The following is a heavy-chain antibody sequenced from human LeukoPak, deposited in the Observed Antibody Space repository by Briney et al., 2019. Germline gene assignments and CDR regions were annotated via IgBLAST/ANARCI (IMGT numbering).Heavy chain of an antibody. CDR2: VNESGGT. Sequence: PSETLSLTCAVYIDSFSNYHWNWIRQTPAKGMEWIGQVNESGGTNISPSLRSRVILSVDTSKNQFSLKLISVTVADTAIYYCARGQGAAVPQVGKNWFDPWGQGTRVTVSS. CDR1: IDSFSNYH. D-gene: IGHD1-26*01. CDR3: ARGQGAAVPQVGKNWFDP. V-gene: IGHV4-34*01. J-gene: IGHJ5*02.